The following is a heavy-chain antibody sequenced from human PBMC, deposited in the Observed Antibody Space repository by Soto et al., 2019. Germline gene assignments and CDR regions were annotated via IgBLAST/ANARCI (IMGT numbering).Heavy chain of an antibody. CDR1: GGSISSGGYY. V-gene: IGHV4-31*03. D-gene: IGHD3-10*01. CDR3: ARGGGITMVRGVIRGAWFDP. CDR2: IYYSGST. Sequence: QVQLQESGPGLVKPSQTLSLTCTVSGGSISSGGYYWSWIRQHPGKGLEWIGYIYYSGSTYYNPSLKSRVTISVDTSKNQFSLKLSSVTAADTAVHYCARGGGITMVRGVIRGAWFDPWGQGTLVTVSS. J-gene: IGHJ5*02.